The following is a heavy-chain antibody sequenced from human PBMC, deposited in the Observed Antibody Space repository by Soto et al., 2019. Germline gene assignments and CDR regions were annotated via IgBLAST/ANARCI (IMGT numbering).Heavy chain of an antibody. CDR3: ARELPAADFVVVVAALNWFDP. V-gene: IGHV1-18*01. J-gene: IGHJ5*02. CDR1: GYTFTSYG. D-gene: IGHD2-15*01. CDR2: ISAYNGNT. Sequence: VASVKVSCKASGYTFTSYGISWVRQAPGQGLEWMGWISAYNGNTNYAQKLQGRDTMTTDTSTSTAYMELRSLRSDDTAVYYCARELPAADFVVVVAALNWFDPWGQGTLVTVSS.